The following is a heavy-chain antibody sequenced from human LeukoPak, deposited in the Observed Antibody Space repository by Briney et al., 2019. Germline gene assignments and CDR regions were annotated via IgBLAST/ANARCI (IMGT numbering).Heavy chain of an antibody. CDR1: GGSISSYY. J-gene: IGHJ4*02. V-gene: IGHV4-4*07. D-gene: IGHD5-12*01. Sequence: SETLSLTCTVSGGSISSYYLSWIRQPAGKGLEWIGRIYSRGTTYNPSLKSRVTMSVDTSKNQFSLKLSSVTAADTAVYYCARVDGYSGYAPADYFDYWGQGTLVTVSS. CDR3: ARVDGYSGYAPADYFDY. CDR2: IYSRGT.